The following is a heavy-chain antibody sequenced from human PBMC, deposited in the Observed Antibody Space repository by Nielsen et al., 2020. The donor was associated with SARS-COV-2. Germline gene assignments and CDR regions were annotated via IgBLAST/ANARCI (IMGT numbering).Heavy chain of an antibody. CDR3: ARPSPNDYVYFDV. J-gene: IGHJ4*02. CDR1: GFTFSDYY. CDR2: ISSSGYT. Sequence: GESLKISCAASGFTFSDYYMSWIRQAPGKGLEWVSYISSSGYTNYVDSVKGRFTISRDTARKSIYLQLNNLRADDTAVYYCARPSPNDYVYFDVWGQGTLVTVSS. V-gene: IGHV3-11*06. D-gene: IGHD4-17*01.